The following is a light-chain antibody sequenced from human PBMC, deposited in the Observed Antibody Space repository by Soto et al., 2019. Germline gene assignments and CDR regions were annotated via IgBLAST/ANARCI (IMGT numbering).Light chain of an antibody. V-gene: IGKV3-15*01. Sequence: EIVLTQSPATLSVSPGERATLSCRASHSAASAVAWYQQKPGQAPRLLIYDASTRATGIPARFSGSGSATEFTLTISSLQSEDFAVYSCQQYRDWPLTFGGGTKVELK. CDR2: DAS. CDR3: QQYRDWPLT. J-gene: IGKJ4*01. CDR1: HSAASA.